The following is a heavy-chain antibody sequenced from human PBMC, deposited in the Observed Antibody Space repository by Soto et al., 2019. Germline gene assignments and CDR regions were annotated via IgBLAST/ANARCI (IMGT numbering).Heavy chain of an antibody. J-gene: IGHJ4*02. CDR1: GFTFSDHY. D-gene: IGHD2-8*02. Sequence: GESLKISCAASGFTFSDHYMDWVRQAPGKGLEWVGRTRNKANSYTTEYAASVKGRFTISRDDSKNSLYLQMNSLKTEDTAVYYCAKTKEGGVLGLYREYYFDYWGQGTLVTVSS. V-gene: IGHV3-72*01. CDR2: TRNKANSYTT. CDR3: AKTKEGGVLGLYREYYFDY.